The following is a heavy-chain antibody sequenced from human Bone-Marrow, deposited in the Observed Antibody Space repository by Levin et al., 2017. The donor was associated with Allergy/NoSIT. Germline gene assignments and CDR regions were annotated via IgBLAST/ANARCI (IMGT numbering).Heavy chain of an antibody. V-gene: IGHV4-30-4*01. CDR2: IYYSGST. Sequence: SETLSLTCTVSGGSISSGDYYWSWIRQPPGKGLEWIGYIYYSGSTYYNPSLKSRVTISVDTSKNQFSLKLSSVTAADTAVYYCAREFGDIVATIGQNWFDPWGQGTLVTVSS. CDR3: AREFGDIVATIGQNWFDP. CDR1: GGSISSGDYY. J-gene: IGHJ5*02. D-gene: IGHD5-12*01.